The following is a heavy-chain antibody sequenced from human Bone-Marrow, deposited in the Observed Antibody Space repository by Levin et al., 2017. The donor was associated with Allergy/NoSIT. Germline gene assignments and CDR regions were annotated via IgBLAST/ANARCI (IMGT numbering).Heavy chain of an antibody. V-gene: IGHV1-69*08. J-gene: IGHJ3*02. Sequence: GASVKVSCKASGGTFSSYTFSWVRQAPGQGPEWMGRIIPILGPANYAQKFQGRVTITADEFTSTVYMELSSLRSEDTAVYYCARLIALRMRPGDPQTNDAFDIWGQGTMVTVSS. CDR1: GGTFSSYT. D-gene: IGHD2-21*01. CDR2: IIPILGPA. CDR3: ARLIALRMRPGDPQTNDAFDI.